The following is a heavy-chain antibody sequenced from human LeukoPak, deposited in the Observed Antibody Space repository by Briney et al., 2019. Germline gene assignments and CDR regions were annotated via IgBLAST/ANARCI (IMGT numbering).Heavy chain of an antibody. CDR2: ISAYNGNT. V-gene: IGHV1-18*01. CDR3: ARDGGYCSSTSCYTGGFDY. D-gene: IGHD2-2*02. CDR1: GYTFTSYG. Sequence: GASVKVSCKASGYTFTSYGISWVRQAPGQGLEWMGWISAYNGNTNYAQKLQGRVTMTTDTSTSTAYMELRSQRSDDTAVYYCARDGGYCSSTSCYTGGFDYWGQGTLVTVSS. J-gene: IGHJ4*02.